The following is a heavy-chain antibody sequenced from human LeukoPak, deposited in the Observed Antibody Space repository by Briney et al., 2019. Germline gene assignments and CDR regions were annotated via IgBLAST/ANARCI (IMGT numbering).Heavy chain of an antibody. CDR1: GFTFSTYG. D-gene: IGHD1-1*01. J-gene: IGHJ4*02. V-gene: IGHV3-30*02. CDR3: AKDKDPWKSTSISDFDY. Sequence: GESLKISCAASGFTFSTYGMHWVRQAPGKGLEWVAFIRYDGSNKYYADSVKGRVTISRDNSKNTLYLQMNSLRAEDTAVYFCAKDKDPWKSTSISDFDYGGQGTLVTVSS. CDR2: IRYDGSNK.